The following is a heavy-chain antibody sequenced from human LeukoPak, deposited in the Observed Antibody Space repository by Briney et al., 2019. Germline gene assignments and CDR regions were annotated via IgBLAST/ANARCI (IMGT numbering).Heavy chain of an antibody. J-gene: IGHJ3*02. Sequence: PGGSLRLSCAPSGFTFSNYAMSWVRQAPGKGLEWVSAIGGGRGNTYYADSVKGRFTISRDNAKNSLYLQMNSLRAEDTAVYYCTRDRYYDSRGSIDDAFDIWGQGTMVTVSS. CDR1: GFTFSNYA. V-gene: IGHV3-23*01. CDR3: TRDRYYDSRGSIDDAFDI. D-gene: IGHD3-22*01. CDR2: IGGGRGNT.